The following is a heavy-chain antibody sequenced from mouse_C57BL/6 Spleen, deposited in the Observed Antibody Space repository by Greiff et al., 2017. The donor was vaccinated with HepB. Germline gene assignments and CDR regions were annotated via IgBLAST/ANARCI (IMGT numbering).Heavy chain of an antibody. D-gene: IGHD1-1*02. Sequence: QVQLQQSGTELVKPGASVKLSCKASGYTFTSYWMHWVKQRPGQGLEWIGNINPSNGGTNYNEKFKSKATLTVDKSSSTAYMQLSSLTSEDSAVYYSAGAGSCEGNYYYAMGYWGQGTSVTVSS. CDR3: AGAGSCEGNYYYAMGY. CDR1: GYTFTSYW. V-gene: IGHV1-53*01. J-gene: IGHJ4*01. CDR2: INPSNGGT.